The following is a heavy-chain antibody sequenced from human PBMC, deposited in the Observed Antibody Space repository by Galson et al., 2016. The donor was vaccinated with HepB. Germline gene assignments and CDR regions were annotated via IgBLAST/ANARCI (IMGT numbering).Heavy chain of an antibody. CDR3: ARDSPLYVLRFLEWFSPYGMDV. J-gene: IGHJ6*02. V-gene: IGHV3-30*04. CDR2: ISYDGRNK. D-gene: IGHD3-3*01. CDR1: GFTFSRYS. Sequence: SLRLSCAASGFTFSRYSMHWVRQAPGKGLEWVAVISYDGRNKDYADSVKGRFTISRDNSKNMLYLQMNSLRAEDTAVYYCARDSPLYVLRFLEWFSPYGMDVWGRGTSVTVSS.